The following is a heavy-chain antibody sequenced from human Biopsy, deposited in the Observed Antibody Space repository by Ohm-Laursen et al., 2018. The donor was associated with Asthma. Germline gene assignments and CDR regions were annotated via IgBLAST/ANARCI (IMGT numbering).Heavy chain of an antibody. J-gene: IGHJ4*02. Sequence: SLRLSCSASGFAFDSYAMYWVRQSPGKGLEWVAVIPYDGNHKFYEDSVKGRFTISRDNSKNTLYLQMNSLRTEDAAVYYCAKRRGYSGHDNDYWGQGTLVIVSS. D-gene: IGHD5-12*01. CDR2: IPYDGNHK. CDR3: AKRRGYSGHDNDY. V-gene: IGHV3-30*18. CDR1: GFAFDSYA.